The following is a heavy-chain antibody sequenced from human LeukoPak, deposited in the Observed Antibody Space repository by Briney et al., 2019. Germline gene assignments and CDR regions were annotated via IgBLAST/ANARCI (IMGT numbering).Heavy chain of an antibody. V-gene: IGHV1-18*01. D-gene: IGHD3-22*01. CDR1: GYTFTSYG. CDR3: ARDKTYDSSGYYPDY. CDR2: ISAYNGNT. J-gene: IGHJ4*02. Sequence: GASVKVSCKASGYTFTSYGISWVRQAPGQGPERMGWISAYNGNTNYAQKLQGRVTMTTDTSTSTAYMELRSLRSDDTAVYYCARDKTYDSSGYYPDYWGQGTLVTVSS.